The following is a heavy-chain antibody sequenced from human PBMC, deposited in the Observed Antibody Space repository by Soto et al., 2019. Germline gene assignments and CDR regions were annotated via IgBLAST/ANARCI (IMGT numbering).Heavy chain of an antibody. CDR3: VRDTNYYDSSGYSLTPSDY. Sequence: QVQLVQSGAEVKKPGSSVKVSCKASGGTFSSYTISWVRQAPGQGLEWMGRIIPILGIANYAQKFQGRVTITADKSTSTAYMELSSLRSEDTAVYYCVRDTNYYDSSGYSLTPSDYWGQGTLVTVSS. CDR1: GGTFSSYT. CDR2: IIPILGIA. J-gene: IGHJ4*02. D-gene: IGHD3-22*01. V-gene: IGHV1-69*08.